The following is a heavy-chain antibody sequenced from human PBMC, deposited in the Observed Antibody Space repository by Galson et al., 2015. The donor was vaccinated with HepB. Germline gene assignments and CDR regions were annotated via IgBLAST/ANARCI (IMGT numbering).Heavy chain of an antibody. CDR2: INPSGGST. CDR1: GYTFTSYY. J-gene: IGHJ3*02. CDR3: ARQGDMVRGALNAFDI. Sequence: SVKVSCKASGYTFTSYYMHWVRQAPGQGLEWMGIINPSGGSTSYAQKFQGRVTMTRDTSTSTVYMELSSLRSEDTAVYYCARQGDMVRGALNAFDIWGQGTMVTVSS. D-gene: IGHD3-10*01. V-gene: IGHV1-46*01.